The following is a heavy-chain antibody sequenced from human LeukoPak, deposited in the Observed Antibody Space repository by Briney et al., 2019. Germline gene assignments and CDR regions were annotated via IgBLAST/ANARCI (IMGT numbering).Heavy chain of an antibody. J-gene: IGHJ3*02. CDR3: AKDPDGDYINAFDI. CDR1: EFIFSDYD. CDR2: ISGRGSNT. D-gene: IGHD4-17*01. Sequence: PGGSLRLSCDASEFIFSDYDMNWVRQAPGKGLEWVSTISGRGSNTYYADSVKGRFTISRDNSKNTLYLQMSSLRADDAAVYYCAKDPDGDYINAFDIWGQGTKVTVSS. V-gene: IGHV3-23*01.